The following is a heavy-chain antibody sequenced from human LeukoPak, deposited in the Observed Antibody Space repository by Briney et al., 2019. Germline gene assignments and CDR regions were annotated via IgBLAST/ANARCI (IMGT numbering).Heavy chain of an antibody. J-gene: IGHJ4*02. V-gene: IGHV4-61*02. Sequence: PSQTLSLTCTVSGGSISSASYYWSWIRQPAGKGLEWIGRIYTSGSTNYNPSLKSRVTISIDTSKIQFSLKLSSVTAADTAVYYCARDNNYYGSGSYHDYWGQGTLVTVSS. D-gene: IGHD3-10*01. CDR2: IYTSGST. CDR1: GGSISSASYY. CDR3: ARDNNYYGSGSYHDY.